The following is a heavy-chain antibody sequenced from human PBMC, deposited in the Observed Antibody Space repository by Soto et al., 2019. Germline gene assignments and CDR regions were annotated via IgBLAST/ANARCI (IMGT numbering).Heavy chain of an antibody. J-gene: IGHJ4*02. CDR2: IYYSGST. Sequence: ASETLSLTCTASGGSLSSSTYYWGWIRQPPGKGLEWIASIYYSGSTYYNPSLKSRVTISVDTSKNQFSLKLSSVTAADTAVYYCARLGPVVTRDYWGQGTLVTVSS. V-gene: IGHV4-39*01. CDR1: GGSLSSSTYY. D-gene: IGHD3-22*01. CDR3: ARLGPVVTRDY.